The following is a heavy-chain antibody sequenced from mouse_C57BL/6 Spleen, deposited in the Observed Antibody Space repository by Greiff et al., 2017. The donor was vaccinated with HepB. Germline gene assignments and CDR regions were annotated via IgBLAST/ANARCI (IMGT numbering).Heavy chain of an antibody. Sequence: EVQVVESGGGLVKPGGSLKLSCAASGFTFSDYGMHWVRQAPEKGLEWVAYISSGSSTIYYADTVKGRFTISRDNAKNTLFLQMTSLRSEDTAMYYCARDYVWFAYWGQGTLVTVSA. CDR1: GFTFSDYG. CDR2: ISSGSSTI. CDR3: ARDYVWFAY. J-gene: IGHJ3*01. V-gene: IGHV5-17*01. D-gene: IGHD2-4*01.